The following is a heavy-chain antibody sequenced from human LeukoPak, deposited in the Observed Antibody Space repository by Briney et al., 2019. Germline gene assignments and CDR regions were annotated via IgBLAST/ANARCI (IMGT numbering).Heavy chain of an antibody. CDR3: ARRFGELSGYYYYYYMDV. J-gene: IGHJ6*03. CDR1: GGSISSSSYY. V-gene: IGHV4-39*01. D-gene: IGHD3-10*01. Sequence: SETLSLTCTVSGGSISSSSYYWGWIRQPPGKGLEWIGSIYYSGSTYYNPSLKSRVTISVDTSKNQFSLKLSSVTAADTAVYYCARRFGELSGYYYYYYMDVWGKGTTVTISS. CDR2: IYYSGST.